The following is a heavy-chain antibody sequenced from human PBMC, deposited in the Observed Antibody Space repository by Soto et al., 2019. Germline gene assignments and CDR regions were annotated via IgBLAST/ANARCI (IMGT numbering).Heavy chain of an antibody. Sequence: HPGGSLRLSCAASGFTFSSYAMHWVRQAPGKGLEWVAVISYDGSNKYYADSVKGRFTISRDNSKNTLYLQMNSLRAEDTAVYYCARDQGIPAAILGVYYYYYGMDVWGQGTKVTVSS. D-gene: IGHD2-2*02. CDR1: GFTFSSYA. J-gene: IGHJ6*02. CDR3: ARDQGIPAAILGVYYYYYGMDV. V-gene: IGHV3-30-3*01. CDR2: ISYDGSNK.